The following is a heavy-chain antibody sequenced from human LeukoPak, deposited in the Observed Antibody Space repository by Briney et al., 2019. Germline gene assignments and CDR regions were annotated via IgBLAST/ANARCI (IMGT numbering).Heavy chain of an antibody. CDR1: GFTFSSYS. J-gene: IGHJ4*02. V-gene: IGHV3-48*01. Sequence: GGSLRLSCVASGFTFSSYSMNWVRQAPGKGLEWVSYISSSSSTIYYADSVKGRFTIPRDNAKNSLYLQMNSLRAEDTAVYYCATSRFYLESWGQGTLVTVSS. CDR3: ATSRFYLES. CDR2: ISSSSSTI.